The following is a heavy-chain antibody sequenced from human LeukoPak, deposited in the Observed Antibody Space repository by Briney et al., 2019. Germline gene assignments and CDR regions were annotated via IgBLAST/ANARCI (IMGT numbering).Heavy chain of an antibody. V-gene: IGHV4-31*03. CDR3: AREPLYGDYGNWFDP. CDR1: GGSISSGGYY. J-gene: IGHJ5*02. CDR2: IYYSGST. Sequence: PSETLSLTCTVSGGSISSGGYYWSWIRQHPGKGLEWIGYIYYSGSTYYNPSLKSRVTISVDTSKNQFSLKLSSVTAADTVVYYCAREPLYGDYGNWFDPWGQGTLVTVSS. D-gene: IGHD4-17*01.